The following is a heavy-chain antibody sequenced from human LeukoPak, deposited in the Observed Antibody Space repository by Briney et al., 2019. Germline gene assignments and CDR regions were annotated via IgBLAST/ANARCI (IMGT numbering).Heavy chain of an antibody. CDR3: AKDLARGSPQPAGDMDV. CDR1: GFTVSSNS. D-gene: IGHD3-16*01. Sequence: VGSLRLSCTVSGFTVSSNSWSWVRQAPGKGLELVSFIYSGGNTHYSDSVTGGFNISSDNSKNTLYLQMNSLRAEDTAVYYCAKDLARGSPQPAGDMDVWGKGTTVTISS. V-gene: IGHV3-53*05. CDR2: IYSGGNT. J-gene: IGHJ6*03.